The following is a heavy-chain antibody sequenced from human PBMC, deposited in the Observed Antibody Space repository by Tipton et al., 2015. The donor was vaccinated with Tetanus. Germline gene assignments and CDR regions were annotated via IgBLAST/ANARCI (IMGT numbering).Heavy chain of an antibody. CDR1: GYTFASYD. Sequence: QLVQSGAEVKKPGASVKVSCKASGYTFASYDINWVRQATGQGLEWMGWMNANSGNTGYAQKFQGRVTMTRNTSISTAYMELSSLRSEDTAVYYCARGDYGDYYYYYGMDVWGQGTTVTVSS. CDR2: MNANSGNT. CDR3: ARGDYGDYYYYYGMDV. J-gene: IGHJ6*02. D-gene: IGHD4-17*01. V-gene: IGHV1-8*01.